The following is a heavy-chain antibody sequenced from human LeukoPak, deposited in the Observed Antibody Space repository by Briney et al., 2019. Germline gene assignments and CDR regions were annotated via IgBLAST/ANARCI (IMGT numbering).Heavy chain of an antibody. CDR2: INHSGST. CDR1: GGSSSGYY. V-gene: IGHV4-34*01. J-gene: IGHJ6*02. CDR3: ARDGGKKIVATTNPHYYYYYGMDV. D-gene: IGHD5-12*01. Sequence: SETLSLTCAVYGGSSSGYYWSWIRQPPGKGLEWIGEINHSGSTNYNPSLKSRVTISVDTSKNQFSLKLSSVTAADTAVYYCARDGGKKIVATTNPHYYYYYGMDVWGQGTTVTVSS.